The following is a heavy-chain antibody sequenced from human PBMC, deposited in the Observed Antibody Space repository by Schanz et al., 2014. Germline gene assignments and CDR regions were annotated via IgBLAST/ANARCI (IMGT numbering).Heavy chain of an antibody. CDR1: GFSFSSYA. CDR2: LSGSGGST. CDR3: AREQIMAAAGLVDY. J-gene: IGHJ4*02. V-gene: IGHV3-23*04. Sequence: EADLVESGGGLIQRGESLRLSCSASGFSFSSYAMSWVRQAPGKGLEWVSALSGSGGSTYYADSVKGRFTISRDNSKNTLYLQMNTLRAEDTAVYYCAREQIMAAAGLVDYWGRGTLVTVSS. D-gene: IGHD6-13*01.